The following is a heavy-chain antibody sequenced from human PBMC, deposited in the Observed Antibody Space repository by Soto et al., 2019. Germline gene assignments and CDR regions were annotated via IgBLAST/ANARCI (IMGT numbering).Heavy chain of an antibody. CDR1: GFTCKESA. D-gene: IGHD6-19*01. V-gene: IGHV3-23*01. J-gene: IGHJ4*02. CDR2: ISDTGAST. CDR3: AKGRGSGWAWYFYN. Sequence: EVRLLEAGGGLKQPGGSLRLSCAASGFTCKESAMNLVRQAPGKGLEWVASISDTGASTWYAESLGGRLSISRDKSKNTLYLQVNSPRGEDTGVYYCAKGRGSGWAWYFYNWGQGTLVTVSS.